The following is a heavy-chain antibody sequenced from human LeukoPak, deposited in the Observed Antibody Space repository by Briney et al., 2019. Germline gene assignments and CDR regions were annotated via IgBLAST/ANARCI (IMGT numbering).Heavy chain of an antibody. CDR1: GGSISSYY. D-gene: IGHD3-22*01. CDR2: IYTSGST. CDR3: ARGPYYYDSSGLEDY. V-gene: IGHV4-4*07. Sequence: PSETLSLTCTVSGGSISSYYWSWIRQPAGKGLEWIGRIYTSGSTNYNPSLKSRVTMSVDTSKNQFSLKLSSVTAADTAEYYCARGPYYYDSSGLEDYWGQGTLVTVSS. J-gene: IGHJ4*02.